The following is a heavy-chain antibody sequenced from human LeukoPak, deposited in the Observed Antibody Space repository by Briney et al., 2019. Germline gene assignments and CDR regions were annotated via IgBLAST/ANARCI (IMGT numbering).Heavy chain of an antibody. CDR2: IYYSGST. V-gene: IGHV4-39*01. Sequence: PSETLSLTCTVVGGSISTTSYFWGWIRQPPGKGLEWIGSIYYSGSTYYNPSLKSRVTISVDTSKNQFSLKLSSVIAADTAVYCWLREWEWALPFDYWGQGTLVTVSS. J-gene: IGHJ4*02. CDR1: GGSISTTSYF. D-gene: IGHD1-26*01. CDR3: LREWEWALPFDY.